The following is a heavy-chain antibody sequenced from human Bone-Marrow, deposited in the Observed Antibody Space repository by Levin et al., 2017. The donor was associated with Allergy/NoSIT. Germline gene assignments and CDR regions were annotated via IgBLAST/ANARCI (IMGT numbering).Heavy chain of an antibody. V-gene: IGHV3-74*01. D-gene: IGHD2-2*01. CDR2: VISDGSIT. J-gene: IGHJ4*02. CDR3: ARGGCSSTSCLDN. CDR1: GFTFSNYY. Sequence: ETLSLTCAASGFTFSNYYMHWVRQAPGKGLVWVSRVISDGSITDYADSVKGRFTISRDNAGNTLYLQMNSLRAEDTAVYYCARGGCSSTSCLDNWGQGILVTVSS.